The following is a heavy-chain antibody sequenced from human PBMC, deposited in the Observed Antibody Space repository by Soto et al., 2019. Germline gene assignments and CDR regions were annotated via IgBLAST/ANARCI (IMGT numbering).Heavy chain of an antibody. CDR3: ARDWSQVEGGHGGYYYGMDV. CDR1: GFTFSSYG. Sequence: GGSLRLSCAASGFTFSSYGMHWVRQAPGKGLEWVAVIWYDGSNKYYADSVKGRFTISRDNSKNTLYLQMNSLRAEDTAVHYCARDWSQVEGGHGGYYYGMDVWGQGTTVTVSS. J-gene: IGHJ6*02. D-gene: IGHD3-3*01. V-gene: IGHV3-33*01. CDR2: IWYDGSNK.